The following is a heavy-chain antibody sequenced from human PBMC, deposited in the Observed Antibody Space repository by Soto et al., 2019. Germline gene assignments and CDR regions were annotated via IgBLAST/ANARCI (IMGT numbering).Heavy chain of an antibody. Sequence: PSETLSLTCAVSGVSVSSGSYYWSWIRQPPGKGLEWIGYIYYSGSTNYNPSLKSRVTISLDTSKNQFSLKLTSVTAADTAVYYCARYFFPGREPPQFWAPRTLVPVSS. D-gene: IGHD3-3*01. CDR1: GVSVSSGSYY. J-gene: IGHJ4*02. CDR2: IYYSGST. V-gene: IGHV4-61*01. CDR3: ARYFFPGREPPQF.